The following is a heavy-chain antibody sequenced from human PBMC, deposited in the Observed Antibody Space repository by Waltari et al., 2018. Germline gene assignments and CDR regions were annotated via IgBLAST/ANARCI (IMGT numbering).Heavy chain of an antibody. Sequence: QVQLVQSGAEVKKPGSSVRVSCKASGYIVNGHDINWVRQADGLGLEWMGWMNPKSGKTAYAQKFQGRVTISRDTSVSTAYMELTRLTSDDTAVYYCARVADDGIPYFFLDVWGKGTTVTVSA. D-gene: IGHD1-26*01. J-gene: IGHJ6*04. CDR3: ARVADDGIPYFFLDV. CDR1: GYIVNGHD. V-gene: IGHV1-8*03. CDR2: MNPKSGKT.